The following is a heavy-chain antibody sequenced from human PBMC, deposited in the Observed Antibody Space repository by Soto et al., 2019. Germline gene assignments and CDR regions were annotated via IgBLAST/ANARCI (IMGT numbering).Heavy chain of an antibody. J-gene: IGHJ3*02. Sequence: GGSLRLSCAASGFTFSSYGMHWVRQAPGKGLEWVAVIWDDGSNKYYADSVKGRFTISRDNSKNTLYLQMNSLRAEDTAVYYCGGITMVRGVTGAFDIWGQGTMVTVSS. CDR2: IWDDGSNK. V-gene: IGHV3-33*01. D-gene: IGHD3-10*01. CDR3: GGITMVRGVTGAFDI. CDR1: GFTFSSYG.